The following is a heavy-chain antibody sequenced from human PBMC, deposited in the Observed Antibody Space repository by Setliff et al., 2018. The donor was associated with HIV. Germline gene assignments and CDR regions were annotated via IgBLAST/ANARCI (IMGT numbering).Heavy chain of an antibody. CDR1: GSSITSHY. J-gene: IGHJ5*02. CDR2: VSYSESA. Sequence: SETLSLTCTVSGSSITSHYWAWIRQPPGRRLEWIGYVSYSESATYNPSLKSRVTMSLDTSKNQFSLRLSSVTAADTAIYYCARRDTSTGVDPWGQGALVTGSS. CDR3: ARRDTSTGVDP. V-gene: IGHV4-59*11. D-gene: IGHD7-27*01.